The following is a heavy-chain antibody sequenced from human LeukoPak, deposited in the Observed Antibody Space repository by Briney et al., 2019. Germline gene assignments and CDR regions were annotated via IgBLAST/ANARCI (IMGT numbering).Heavy chain of an antibody. J-gene: IGHJ4*02. D-gene: IGHD5-18*01. CDR1: GGSISSYY. V-gene: IGHV4-59*08. CDR2: IYYSGST. CDR3: ARGYTYGHGAMFDY. Sequence: SETLSLTCTVSGGSISSYYWSWIRQPPGKGLEWIGYIYYSGSTNYNPSLKSRVTISVDTSKNQFSLKLSSVTAADTAVYYCARGYTYGHGAMFDYWGQGTLVTGSP.